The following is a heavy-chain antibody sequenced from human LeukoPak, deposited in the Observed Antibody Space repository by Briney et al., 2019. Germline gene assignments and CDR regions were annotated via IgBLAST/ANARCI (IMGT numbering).Heavy chain of an antibody. CDR1: GFTFDDYA. CDR2: ISWNSGSI. CDR3: AKDSSSRTNYGMDV. D-gene: IGHD6-13*01. J-gene: IGHJ6*02. V-gene: IGHV3-9*01. Sequence: PGGSLRLSCAASGFTFDDYAMHWVRQAPGKGLEWVSGISWNSGSIGYADSMKGRFIISRDNAKNSLYLQMNSLRAEDTALYYCAKDSSSRTNYGMDVWGQGTTVTVSS.